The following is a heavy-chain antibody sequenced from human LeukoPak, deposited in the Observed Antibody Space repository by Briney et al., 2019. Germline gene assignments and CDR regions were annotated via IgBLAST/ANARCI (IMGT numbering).Heavy chain of an antibody. Sequence: GRSLRLSCAASGFTFSSYEMNWVRQAPGKGLEWVSYISSSGSTIYYADSVKGRFTISRDNAKNSLYLQMNSLRAEDTAVYYCARGSAIDSGSYFPYYYYYGMDVWGQGTTVTVSS. J-gene: IGHJ6*02. CDR3: ARGSAIDSGSYFPYYYYYGMDV. CDR1: GFTFSSYE. CDR2: ISSSGSTI. D-gene: IGHD1-26*01. V-gene: IGHV3-48*03.